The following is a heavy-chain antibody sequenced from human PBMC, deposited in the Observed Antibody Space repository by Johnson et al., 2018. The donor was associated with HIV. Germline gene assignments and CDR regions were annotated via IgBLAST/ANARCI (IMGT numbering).Heavy chain of an antibody. Sequence: LVESGGGLVQPGRSLRLSCAASGFTFDDYAMHWVRQAPGKGLEWVSAIGTAGDTYYPGSVKGRFTISRENAKNSLYLQMNSLRAEDTAVYYCARDVAATMIVVGGAYDAFDIWGQGTMVTVSS. V-gene: IGHV3-13*01. CDR2: IGTAGDT. CDR3: ARDVAATMIVVGGAYDAFDI. J-gene: IGHJ3*02. D-gene: IGHD3-22*01. CDR1: GFTFDDYA.